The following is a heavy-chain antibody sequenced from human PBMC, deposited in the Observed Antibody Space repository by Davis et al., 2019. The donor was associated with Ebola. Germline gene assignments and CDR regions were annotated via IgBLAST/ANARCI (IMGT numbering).Heavy chain of an antibody. CDR1: GFTFEDYT. J-gene: IGHJ3*02. CDR2: ISWDGGIT. D-gene: IGHD3-10*01. CDR3: AKEVNSRAHSGAFDI. Sequence: GESLKISCAASGFTFEDYTMHWVRQAPGKGLEWVSLISWDGGITYYADSVKGRFTISRDNAKNSLSLQMNSLRAEDMAFYYCAKEVNSRAHSGAFDIWGQGTMVTVSS. V-gene: IGHV3-43*01.